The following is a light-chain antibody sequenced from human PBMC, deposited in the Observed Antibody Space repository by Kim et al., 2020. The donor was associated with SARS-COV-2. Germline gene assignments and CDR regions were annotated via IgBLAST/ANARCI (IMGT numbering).Light chain of an antibody. CDR1: SLRSYY. J-gene: IGLJ2*01. Sequence: LGPTVRMTRQGDSLRSYYASWYQQKPGQAPVLVIYGKNNRPSGIPDRFSGSSSGNTASLTITGAQAEDEADYYCNSRDSSGNHVVFGGGTQLTVL. CDR2: GKN. V-gene: IGLV3-19*01. CDR3: NSRDSSGNHVV.